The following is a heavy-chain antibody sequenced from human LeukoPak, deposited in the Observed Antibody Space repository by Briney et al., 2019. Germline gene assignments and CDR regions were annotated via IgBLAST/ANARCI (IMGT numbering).Heavy chain of an antibody. D-gene: IGHD6-13*01. J-gene: IGHJ4*02. CDR1: GGSFSGYY. CDR3: ARFLSYSSSRKGFDY. CDR2: INHSGST. Sequence: SETLSLTCAVYGGSFSGYYWSWIRQPPGKGLEWIGEINHSGSTNYNPSLKSRVTISVDTSKNQFSLKLSSVTAADTAVYYCARFLSYSSSRKGFDYWGQGTLVTVSS. V-gene: IGHV4-34*01.